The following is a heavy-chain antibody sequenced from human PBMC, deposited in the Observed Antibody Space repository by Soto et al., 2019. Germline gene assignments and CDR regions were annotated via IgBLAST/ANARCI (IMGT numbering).Heavy chain of an antibody. Sequence: SETLSLTCTVSGGSISSSSYYWGWIRQPPGKGLERIGSIYYSGSTYYNPSLKSRVTISVDTSKNQFSLKLSSVTAADTAVYYCASPYYYGSGGDYYGMDVWGQGTTVTVSS. CDR3: ASPYYYGSGGDYYGMDV. CDR1: GGSISSSSYY. J-gene: IGHJ6*02. V-gene: IGHV4-39*01. CDR2: IYYSGST. D-gene: IGHD3-10*01.